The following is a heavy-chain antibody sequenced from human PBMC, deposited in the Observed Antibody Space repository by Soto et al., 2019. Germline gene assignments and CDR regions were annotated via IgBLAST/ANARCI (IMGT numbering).Heavy chain of an antibody. V-gene: IGHV1-18*01. CDR2: YNTGSGYT. J-gene: IGHJ4*02. CDR1: GYTFSNYA. D-gene: IGHD2-8*02. Sequence: QVHLVQSGAEVKKPGSSVRVSCRTSGYTFSNYAITWVRQAPGQGVEWVGWYNTGSGYTNYAHDRVTMTKDATTYTAYLEVTSRRSGDTAIYYCARDRVYTGGSDADYWGQGSVVTVSS. CDR3: ARDRVYTGGSDADY.